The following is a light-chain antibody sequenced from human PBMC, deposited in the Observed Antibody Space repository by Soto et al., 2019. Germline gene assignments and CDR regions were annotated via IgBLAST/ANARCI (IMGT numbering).Light chain of an antibody. CDR2: EVN. J-gene: IGLJ3*02. V-gene: IGLV2-8*01. CDR1: SSDVGRYNY. Sequence: QSALTQPPSASGSPGQSVTIACTGTSSDVGRYNYVSWYQQHPGKAPKLMIYEVNKRPSGVPDRFSGSKSDNTASLTLSGLQADDEADYYCSSYAGNNNLVFGGGTQLTVL. CDR3: SSYAGNNNLV.